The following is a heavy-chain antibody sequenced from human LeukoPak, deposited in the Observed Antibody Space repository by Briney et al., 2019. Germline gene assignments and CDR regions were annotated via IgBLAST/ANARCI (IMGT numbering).Heavy chain of an antibody. D-gene: IGHD1-26*01. Sequence: PGGSLRLSCAASGFTFSSYAMHWVRQAPGKGLEWVAVISYDGSNKYYADSVKGRFTISRDNSKNTLYLQMNSLRAEDTAEYYCARLVGATTVYWGQGTLVTVSS. V-gene: IGHV3-30-3*01. CDR3: ARLVGATTVY. CDR2: ISYDGSNK. J-gene: IGHJ4*02. CDR1: GFTFSSYA.